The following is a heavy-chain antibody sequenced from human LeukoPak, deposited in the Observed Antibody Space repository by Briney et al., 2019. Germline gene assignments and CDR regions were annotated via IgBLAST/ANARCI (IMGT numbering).Heavy chain of an antibody. CDR2: IKPNIDDT. D-gene: IGHD2-21*01. CDR1: GYTFTGYY. J-gene: IGHJ4*02. CDR3: SRSQIPDF. Sequence: ASVKVSCKHSGYTFTGYYMHSVRHTPGQGLEWMGRIKPNIDDTKCAQKFQGRVTLTRDTSIGTPYIDQSRVTSDGTAVYYWSRSQIPDFWGQGTLVTVSS. V-gene: IGHV1-2*06.